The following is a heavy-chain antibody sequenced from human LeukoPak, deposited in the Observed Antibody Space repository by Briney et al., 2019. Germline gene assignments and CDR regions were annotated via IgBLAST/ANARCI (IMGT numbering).Heavy chain of an antibody. CDR3: ARGYSSSWHHYYYYMDV. V-gene: IGHV1-3*02. J-gene: IGHJ6*03. Sequence: ASVKVSCKTSGYSFTNHALHWVRQAPGQSLEWMGWTNAGNGNTEFSEEFQGRVTMTRDISASTAYMELSSLRFDDMAVYYCARGYSSSWHHYYYYMDVWGKGTTVTVSS. CDR1: GYSFTNHA. D-gene: IGHD6-13*01. CDR2: TNAGNGNT.